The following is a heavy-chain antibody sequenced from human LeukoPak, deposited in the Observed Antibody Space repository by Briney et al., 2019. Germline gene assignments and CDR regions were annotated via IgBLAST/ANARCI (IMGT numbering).Heavy chain of an antibody. CDR2: INPNSGGT. D-gene: IGHD3-16*02. Sequence: ASVKVSCKAAGYTFTGYYMHWVRQAPGQRLEWMGRINPNSGGTNYAQKFQGRVTMTRDTSISTAYMELSRLRSDDTAVYYCARDKRLGELSLEDYWGQGTLVTVSS. V-gene: IGHV1-2*06. J-gene: IGHJ4*02. CDR1: GYTFTGYY. CDR3: ARDKRLGELSLEDY.